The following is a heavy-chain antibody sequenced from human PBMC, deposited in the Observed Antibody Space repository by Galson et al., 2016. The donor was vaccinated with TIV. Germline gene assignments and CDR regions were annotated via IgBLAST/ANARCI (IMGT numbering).Heavy chain of an antibody. Sequence: SLRLSCAASGFSFSTYGMHWVRQAPGKGLEWVANIWYDGSKEYYDESVKGRFRISRDNPKKILFLQMNSLTVEDTAVYYCARGSGWGYFDSWGHGTLVTVSS. CDR3: ARGSGWGYFDS. V-gene: IGHV3-33*01. J-gene: IGHJ4*01. CDR2: IWYDGSKE. D-gene: IGHD6-19*01. CDR1: GFSFSTYG.